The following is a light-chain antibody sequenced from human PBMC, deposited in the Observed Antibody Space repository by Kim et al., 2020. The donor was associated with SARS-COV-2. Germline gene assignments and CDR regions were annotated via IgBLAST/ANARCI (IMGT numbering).Light chain of an antibody. CDR2: DVN. CDR3: SSYLTSNIWV. J-gene: IGLJ3*02. V-gene: IGLV2-14*03. Sequence: QSALTQPASVSGSPGQSITISCTGISSDVGGYKYVSWYQQHPGKAPKLTIYDVNKRPSGVSNRFSGSKSGNTVSLTISGLQTEDEADYYCSSYLTSNIWVFGGGTQLTVL. CDR1: SSDVGGYKY.